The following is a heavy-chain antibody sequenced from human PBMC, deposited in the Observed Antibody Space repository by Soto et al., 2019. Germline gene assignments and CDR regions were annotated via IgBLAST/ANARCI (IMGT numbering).Heavy chain of an antibody. CDR3: ARESAGPSSYDYVWGSYRYESSFDH. J-gene: IGHJ4*02. V-gene: IGHV1-18*01. D-gene: IGHD3-16*02. Sequence: ASVKVSCKTSGYTFTSYSIIWVRQAPGQGLEWMGWISTHNGNTNYAQNVQGRVAMTTDTSTSTTYLEVRSLRSDDTAVYYCARESAGPSSYDYVWGSYRYESSFDHWGQGTLVTVPS. CDR1: GYTFTSYS. CDR2: ISTHNGNT.